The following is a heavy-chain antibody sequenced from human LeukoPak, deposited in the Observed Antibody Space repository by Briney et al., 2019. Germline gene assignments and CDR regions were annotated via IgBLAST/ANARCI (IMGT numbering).Heavy chain of an antibody. V-gene: IGHV4-31*03. CDR3: AIYIRSGESPSSRIDY. D-gene: IGHD3-16*01. J-gene: IGHJ4*02. CDR1: GGSISNGGYY. CDR2: IFYSGST. Sequence: PSQTLSLTCTVSGGSISNGGYYWSWIRQLPGKGLDWIGYIFYSGSTHYNPSLKSRVTISLDTSKNQFSLKLSSVTAADTAVYYCAIYIRSGESPSSRIDYWGQGTLVTVSS.